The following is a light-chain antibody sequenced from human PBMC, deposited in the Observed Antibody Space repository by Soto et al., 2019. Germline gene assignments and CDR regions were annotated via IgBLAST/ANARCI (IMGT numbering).Light chain of an antibody. CDR3: QQFGTSPLYT. V-gene: IGKV3-20*01. CDR2: GTF. J-gene: IGKJ2*01. Sequence: EIVLTQSPGTLSLSPGERATLSFRTSQYISSNYFAWYQQKPGQPPRLLIYGTFNRATGIPDRFSGSGSGADFTLTISRLEPEDFAVYYCQQFGTSPLYTFGQGTKLEIK. CDR1: QYISSNY.